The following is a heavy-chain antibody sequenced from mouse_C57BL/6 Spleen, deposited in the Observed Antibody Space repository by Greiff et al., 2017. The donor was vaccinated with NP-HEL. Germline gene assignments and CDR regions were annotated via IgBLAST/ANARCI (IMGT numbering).Heavy chain of an antibody. Sequence: QVQLQQPGAELVKPGASVKLSCKASGYTFTSYWMQRVKQRPGQGLEWIGEIDPSDSYTNYNQKFKGKATLTVDTSSSTAYMQLSSLTSEDSAVYYCARAITTVVGAMDYWGQGTSVTVSS. V-gene: IGHV1-50*01. D-gene: IGHD1-1*01. CDR2: IDPSDSYT. CDR3: ARAITTVVGAMDY. CDR1: GYTFTSYW. J-gene: IGHJ4*01.